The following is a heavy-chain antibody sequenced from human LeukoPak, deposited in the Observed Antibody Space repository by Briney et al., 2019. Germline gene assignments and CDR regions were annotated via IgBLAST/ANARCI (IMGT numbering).Heavy chain of an antibody. CDR2: IRSSGSTI. CDR1: GFTFSSYE. Sequence: VGSLRLSCAASGFTFSSYEMNWVRQAPGKGLEWVSYIRSSGSTIYYADSVKGRFTISRDNAKNSLYLQMNSLRAEDTAVYYCARASRGRGYYYYYMDVWGKGTTVTVSS. D-gene: IGHD6-19*01. CDR3: ARASRGRGYYYYYMDV. J-gene: IGHJ6*03. V-gene: IGHV3-48*03.